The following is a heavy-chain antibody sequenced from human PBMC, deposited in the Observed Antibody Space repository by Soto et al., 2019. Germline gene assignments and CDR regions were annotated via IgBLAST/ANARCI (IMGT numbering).Heavy chain of an antibody. V-gene: IGHV4-31*03. CDR3: ARVKDPYTLFDY. Sequence: SETLSLTCTVSGGSISSGGYYWSWIRQHPGKGLEWIGYIYYSGSTYYNPSLKSRVTISVDTSKNQFSLKLSSVTAADTAVYYRARVKDPYTLFDYWGQGTPVPVYS. J-gene: IGHJ4*02. CDR1: GGSISSGGYY. CDR2: IYYSGST.